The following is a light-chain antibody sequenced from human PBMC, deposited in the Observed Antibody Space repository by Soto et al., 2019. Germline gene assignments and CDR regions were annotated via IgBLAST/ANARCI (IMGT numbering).Light chain of an antibody. Sequence: EIVLTQSPGTLSLSPGERATLSCRASQSVSSYLAWYQQKPGQAPRLLIYDASNRATGIPARFSGSGSGTDFTLTISSLEPEDFAVYYCQQRLNWQVTFGQGTRLEIK. CDR3: QQRLNWQVT. V-gene: IGKV3-11*01. J-gene: IGKJ5*01. CDR1: QSVSSY. CDR2: DAS.